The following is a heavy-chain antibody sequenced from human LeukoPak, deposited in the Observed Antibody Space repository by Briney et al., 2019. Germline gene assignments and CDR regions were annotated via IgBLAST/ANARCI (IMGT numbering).Heavy chain of an antibody. Sequence: GGSLRLSCTASGFPFNSRGMHWVRQAPGKGLMWVSRIESDGIATTYAEPVKGRFTISRDDAKNTLYLQMSSLRLDDTAVYFCARGGARSHDYWGQGTLVTVSS. V-gene: IGHV3-74*03. CDR3: ARGGARSHDY. CDR1: GFPFNSRG. CDR2: IESDGIAT. D-gene: IGHD1-26*01. J-gene: IGHJ4*02.